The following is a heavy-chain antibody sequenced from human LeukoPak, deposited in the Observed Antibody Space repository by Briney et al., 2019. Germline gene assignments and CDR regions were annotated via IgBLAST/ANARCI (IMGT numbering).Heavy chain of an antibody. Sequence: TGGSLRLSCAASGFTFSSYAMSWVRQAPGKGLEWVSAISGSGGSTYYEDSVKDRFTISRDNSKNTLYLQMNSLRAEDTAVYYCAKSTYYYDSSGYYVYAEYFQHWGQGTLVTVSS. D-gene: IGHD3-22*01. CDR2: ISGSGGST. J-gene: IGHJ1*01. CDR1: GFTFSSYA. V-gene: IGHV3-23*01. CDR3: AKSTYYYDSSGYYVYAEYFQH.